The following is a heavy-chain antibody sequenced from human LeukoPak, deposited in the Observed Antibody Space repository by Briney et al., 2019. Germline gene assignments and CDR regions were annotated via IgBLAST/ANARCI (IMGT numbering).Heavy chain of an antibody. V-gene: IGHV4-59*08. CDR1: GGSISSYY. Sequence: SETLSLTCTVSGGSISSYYRSWIRQPPEKGLEWIGYIYYSGSTNYTPSLRSRVTISVDTSKNQFSLKLSSVTAADTAVYYCARQRSDYYGMDVWGQGTTVTVSS. CDR2: IYYSGST. J-gene: IGHJ6*02. D-gene: IGHD3-3*01. CDR3: ARQRSDYYGMDV.